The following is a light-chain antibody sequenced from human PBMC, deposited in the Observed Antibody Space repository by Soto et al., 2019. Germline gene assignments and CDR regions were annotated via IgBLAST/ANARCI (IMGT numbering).Light chain of an antibody. Sequence: QSALTQPASVSGSPGQSITISCTGTRSDVGGYKYVSWYQQHPGKAPKLMIYEVSNRPSGVSNRFSGSKSGNTASLTISGLQAEAEADYYCSSYTSSSTLYVFGTGTKLTVL. CDR3: SSYTSSSTLYV. V-gene: IGLV2-14*01. CDR2: EVS. J-gene: IGLJ1*01. CDR1: RSDVGGYKY.